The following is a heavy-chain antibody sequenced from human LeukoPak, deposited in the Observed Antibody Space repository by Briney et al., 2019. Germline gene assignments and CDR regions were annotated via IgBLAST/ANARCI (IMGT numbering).Heavy chain of an antibody. CDR3: ARDYSGYDRFDY. V-gene: IGHV1-2*02. CDR2: INPNSGGT. Sequence: VASVKVSCKASGYTFTGYYMHWVRQDPGQGLEWMGWINPNSGGTNYAQKFQGRVTMTRDTSISTAYMELSRLRSDDTAVYYCARDYSGYDRFDYWGQGTLVTVSS. CDR1: GYTFTGYY. D-gene: IGHD5-12*01. J-gene: IGHJ4*02.